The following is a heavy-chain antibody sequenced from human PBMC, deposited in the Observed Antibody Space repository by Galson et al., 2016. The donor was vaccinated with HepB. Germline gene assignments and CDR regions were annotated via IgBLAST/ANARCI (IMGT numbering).Heavy chain of an antibody. J-gene: IGHJ4*02. CDR3: ARWLGGRNGCLDY. CDR2: LSSSGSTI. Sequence: SLRLSCAASGFTFSTHEMHWVRQAPGKGLEWVSYLSSSGSTIYYADSVKGRFTISRDNSKNILYLQMNSLRADDTAVYYCARWLGGRNGCLDYWGQGTLVTVSS. D-gene: IGHD2-8*01. V-gene: IGHV3-48*03. CDR1: GFTFSTHE.